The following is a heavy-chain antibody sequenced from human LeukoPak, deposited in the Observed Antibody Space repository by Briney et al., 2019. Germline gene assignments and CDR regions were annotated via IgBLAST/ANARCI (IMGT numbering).Heavy chain of an antibody. CDR1: GGSISSSSYY. CDR2: IYYSGST. V-gene: IGHV4-39*07. D-gene: IGHD3-10*01. Sequence: SETLSLTCTVSGGSISSSSYYWGWIRQPPGKGLEWIGSIYYSGSTYYNPSLKSRVTISVDTSKNQFSLKLSSVTAADTAVYYCAREAVLWFGELSVFDSWGQGTLVTVSS. J-gene: IGHJ4*02. CDR3: AREAVLWFGELSVFDS.